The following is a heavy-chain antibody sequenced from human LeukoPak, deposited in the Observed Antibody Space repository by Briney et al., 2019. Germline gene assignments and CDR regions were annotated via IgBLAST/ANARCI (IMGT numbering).Heavy chain of an antibody. J-gene: IGHJ4*02. CDR3: ASGELVPGSFDY. Sequence: ASVKVSCKASGYTFTGYCIHWVRQAPGQGLEWMGWINPNSGGTNYAQKFQGRVTMTRDTSISTAYMELSRLRSDHTAVYYCASGELVPGSFDYWGQGTLVTVSS. D-gene: IGHD6-13*01. CDR2: INPNSGGT. CDR1: GYTFTGYC. V-gene: IGHV1-2*02.